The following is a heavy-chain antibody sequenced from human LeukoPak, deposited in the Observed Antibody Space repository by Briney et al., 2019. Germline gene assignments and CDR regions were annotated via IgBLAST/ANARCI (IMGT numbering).Heavy chain of an antibody. D-gene: IGHD3-22*01. J-gene: IGHJ4*02. CDR3: AKVKGDSSGYSDDYYFDY. V-gene: IGHV1-18*01. CDR1: GYTFTSYG. Sequence: ASVKVSCKASGYTFTSYGISWMRQAPGQGLEWMGWISAYNGNTNYAQEFQGRVTMTTDTSTSTAYMELRSLRSDDTAVYYCAKVKGDSSGYSDDYYFDYWGQGTLVTVSS. CDR2: ISAYNGNT.